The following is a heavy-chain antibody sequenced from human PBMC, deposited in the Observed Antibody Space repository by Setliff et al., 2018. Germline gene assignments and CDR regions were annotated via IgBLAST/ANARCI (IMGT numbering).Heavy chain of an antibody. J-gene: IGHJ6*03. CDR2: ISPDGTIT. CDR1: GFAFSKYW. V-gene: IGHV3-74*01. CDR3: ASIDWGENFYNTDV. D-gene: IGHD7-27*01. Sequence: LRLSCGASGFAFSKYWMYWVHQVPGKGLVWVSRISPDGTITNYADSVKGRFTISRDNAKNTLYLQMNSLRGEDTAVYFCASIDWGENFYNTDVWGKGTTVTVSS.